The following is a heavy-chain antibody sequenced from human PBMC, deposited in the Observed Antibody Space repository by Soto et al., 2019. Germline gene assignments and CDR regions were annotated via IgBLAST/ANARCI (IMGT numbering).Heavy chain of an antibody. V-gene: IGHV4-34*01. CDR2: INHSGST. CDR3: ASRGIAVAGTPPGY. D-gene: IGHD6-19*01. J-gene: IGHJ4*02. Sequence: SDTLSITLAVYSGSFSGYYGTWIPQTPGKGLECIGEINHSGSTNYNPSLKSRVTISVDTSKNQFSLKLSSVTAADTAVYYCASRGIAVAGTPPGYWGQGTLVTVSS. CDR1: SGSFSGYY.